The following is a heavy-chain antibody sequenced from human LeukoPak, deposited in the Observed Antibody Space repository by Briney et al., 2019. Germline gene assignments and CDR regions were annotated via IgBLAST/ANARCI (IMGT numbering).Heavy chain of an antibody. CDR1: GGSISSYY. V-gene: IGHV4-59*08. D-gene: IGHD6-13*01. CDR2: IYYSGST. J-gene: IGHJ3*02. CDR3: ARHVRQGNSWYYNAFDI. Sequence: SETLSLTCTVSGGSISSYYWSWIRQSPGTGLEWIGYIYYSGSTNYNPSLKSRVTISVDTSKNQFSLKLSSLTAADTAVYYCARHVRQGNSWYYNAFDIWGQGIMVTVSS.